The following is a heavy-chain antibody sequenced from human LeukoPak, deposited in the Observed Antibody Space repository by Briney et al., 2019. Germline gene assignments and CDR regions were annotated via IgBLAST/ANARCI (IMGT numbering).Heavy chain of an antibody. D-gene: IGHD6-13*01. CDR2: IRYDGSNK. J-gene: IGHJ4*02. CDR1: GFTFSSYG. CDR3: AKEKAAPHDY. Sequence: PGGSLRLSCAASGFTFSSYGMHWVRQAPGKGLEWVAFIRYDGSNKYYADSVKGRFTIPRDNSKNTLYLQMNSLRAEDTAVYYCAKEKAAPHDYWGQGTLVTVSS. V-gene: IGHV3-30*02.